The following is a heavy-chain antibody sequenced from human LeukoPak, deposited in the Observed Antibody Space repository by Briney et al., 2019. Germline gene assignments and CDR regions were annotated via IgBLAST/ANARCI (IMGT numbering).Heavy chain of an antibody. D-gene: IGHD6-13*01. CDR1: GGSISSGSYY. J-gene: IGHJ6*03. CDR2: IYTSGST. V-gene: IGHV4-61*02. Sequence: SETLSLTCTVSGGSISSGSYYWSWIRQPAGKGLEWIGRIYTSGSTNYNPSLKSRVTISVDTSKNQFSLKLSSVTAADTAVYYCARDSKQQLVQGDYYYYMDVWGKGTTVTVSS. CDR3: ARDSKQQLVQGDYYYYMDV.